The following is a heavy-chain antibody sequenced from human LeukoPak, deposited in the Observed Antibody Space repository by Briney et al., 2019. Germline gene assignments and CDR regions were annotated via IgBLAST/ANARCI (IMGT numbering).Heavy chain of an antibody. Sequence: PGGSLRLSCAASGFTFSHYGMHWVRQAPGKGLEWVAVIWYDGSHKYYADSVEGRFTISRDNSKNTLYLQMNSLRAEDTAVYYCARDVPDSGNYYPDAFDIWGQGTMVTVSS. D-gene: IGHD3-10*01. V-gene: IGHV3-33*01. CDR1: GFTFSHYG. CDR3: ARDVPDSGNYYPDAFDI. CDR2: IWYDGSHK. J-gene: IGHJ3*02.